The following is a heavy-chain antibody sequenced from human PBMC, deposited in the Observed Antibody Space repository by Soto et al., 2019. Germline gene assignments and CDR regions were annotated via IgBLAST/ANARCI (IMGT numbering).Heavy chain of an antibody. CDR3: ARHNTKQQGLFDF. Sequence: SEDLFLPYTVSGGSLSRYYWGLSRQPPGKGLEWIGYIYYSGSTNYNPSLKSRVTISVDTSKNQFSLKLSSVTAADTAVYYCARHNTKQQGLFDFRGQGTLVTVSS. V-gene: IGHV4-59*01. J-gene: IGHJ4*02. CDR2: IYYSGST. CDR1: GGSLSRYY. D-gene: IGHD2-8*01.